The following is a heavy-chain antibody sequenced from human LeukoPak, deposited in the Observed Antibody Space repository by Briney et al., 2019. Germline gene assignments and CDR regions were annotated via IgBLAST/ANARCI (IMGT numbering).Heavy chain of an antibody. CDR1: GYTSTSYY. J-gene: IGHJ6*02. Sequence: ASVKVSCKASGYTSTSYYMHWVRQAPGQGLEWIGIINPSGGSTSYAQKFQGRVTMTRDTSTSTAYMELSSLRSEDTAVYYCARDLHSGYDLNYYYYYGMDVWGQGTTVTVSS. V-gene: IGHV1-46*01. D-gene: IGHD5-12*01. CDR2: INPSGGST. CDR3: ARDLHSGYDLNYYYYYGMDV.